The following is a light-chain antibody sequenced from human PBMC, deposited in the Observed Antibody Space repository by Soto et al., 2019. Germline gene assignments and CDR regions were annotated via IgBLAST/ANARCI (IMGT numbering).Light chain of an antibody. CDR1: HRISDSY. CDR2: DAS. V-gene: IGKV3-20*01. Sequence: DIVLTQSPDTLSLSPGERATLSCRASHRISDSYLVWYQQRPGQVPRLLLFDASTRAPGIPDRFSGGGSGTDFTLTISRVEPEDSAMYYCQQYGRSPFIFGPGTKVDLK. CDR3: QQYGRSPFI. J-gene: IGKJ3*01.